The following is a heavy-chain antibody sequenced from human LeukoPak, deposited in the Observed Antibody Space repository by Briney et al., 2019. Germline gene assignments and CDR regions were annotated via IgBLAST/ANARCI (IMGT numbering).Heavy chain of an antibody. J-gene: IGHJ4*02. V-gene: IGHV1-69*13. CDR1: GGTFSNHA. D-gene: IGHD1-26*01. CDR3: ARDSNSRSRGGY. Sequence: SVKVSCKASGGTFSNHAISWVRQVPGQGLEWMGGIILTFGSANYAQKFQGRVTITADESTSTAYMELSSLRYEDTAMYYCARDSNSRSRGGYWGQGTLVIVSS. CDR2: IILTFGSA.